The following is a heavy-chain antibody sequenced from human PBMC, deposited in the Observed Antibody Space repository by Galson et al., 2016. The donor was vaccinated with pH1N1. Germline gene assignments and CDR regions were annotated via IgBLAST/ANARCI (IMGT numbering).Heavy chain of an antibody. V-gene: IGHV4-38-2*01. CDR1: GYSIISGYY. J-gene: IGHJ3*01. Sequence: SETLSLTCAVSGYSIISGYYWGWVRHPPGKGLEWIGSIFHSGSTYYNPSLKSRVTISVDTSRNQFSLTLSSVPAADTALYYCASSIPVTALDAFDLWGQGTMVTVPS. CDR3: ASSIPVTALDAFDL. CDR2: IFHSGST. D-gene: IGHD2-21*02.